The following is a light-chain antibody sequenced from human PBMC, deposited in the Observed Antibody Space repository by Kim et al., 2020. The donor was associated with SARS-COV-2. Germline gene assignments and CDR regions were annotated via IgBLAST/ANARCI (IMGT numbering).Light chain of an antibody. CDR1: RSVSSS. CDR2: GAS. V-gene: IGKV3-15*01. J-gene: IGKJ2*01. Sequence: VSPGERATLSCRASRSVSSSLAWYQQKPGQAPRLLIFGASTRATGIPARFSGSGSGTEFTLTISSLQSEDFAVYYCQQYYNWPPYTFGQGTKLEIK. CDR3: QQYYNWPPYT.